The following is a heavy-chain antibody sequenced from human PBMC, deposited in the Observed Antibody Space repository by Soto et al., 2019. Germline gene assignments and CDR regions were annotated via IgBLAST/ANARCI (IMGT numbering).Heavy chain of an antibody. CDR1: GXTFSSYA. Sequence: LRLSVAASGXTFSSYAMHWVRQAPGKGLEWVAVISYDGSNKYYADSVKGRFTISRDNSKNTLYLQMNSLRAEDTAVYYCARAQAVATVVYYYYGMDVWGQGTTVTVSS. CDR3: ARAQAVATVVYYYYGMDV. CDR2: ISYDGSNK. J-gene: IGHJ6*02. D-gene: IGHD6-19*01. V-gene: IGHV3-30-3*01.